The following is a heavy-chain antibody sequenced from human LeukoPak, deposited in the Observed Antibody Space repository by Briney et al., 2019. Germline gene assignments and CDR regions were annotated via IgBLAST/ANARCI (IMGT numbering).Heavy chain of an antibody. CDR3: ATQQGGNPAY. Sequence: GGSLRLSCAASGFTFSSYDMYWVRQATGKGLEWVSGIGTAGDTYYPGSVKGRFTISRENAKNSLYLQMNSLRAEDTAVYYCATQQGGNPAYWGQGTLVTVSS. J-gene: IGHJ4*02. D-gene: IGHD1-14*01. CDR1: GFTFSSYD. V-gene: IGHV3-13*01. CDR2: IGTAGDT.